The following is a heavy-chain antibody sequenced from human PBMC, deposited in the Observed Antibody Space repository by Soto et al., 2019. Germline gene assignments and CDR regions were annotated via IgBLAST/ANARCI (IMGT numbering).Heavy chain of an antibody. CDR2: VYYSGRT. D-gene: IGHD3-10*01. J-gene: IGHJ4*02. CDR3: GRLWFGEWGYSDY. V-gene: IGHV4-39*01. CDR1: GGSISSSSYY. Sequence: SETLSLTCTVSGGSISSSSYYWGWIRQPPGKGLEWIGSVYYSGRTYYNPSLKSRVTISVDTSKNQFSLKLTSVTAADTAVYYCGRLWFGEWGYSDYWGQGTLVTVSS.